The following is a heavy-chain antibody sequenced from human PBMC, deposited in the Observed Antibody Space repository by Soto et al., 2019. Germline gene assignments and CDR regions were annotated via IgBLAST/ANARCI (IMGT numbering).Heavy chain of an antibody. V-gene: IGHV3-74*01. J-gene: IGHJ4*02. CDR1: GFNFSNYW. CDR3: ARAPYPVFDC. CDR2: INSDGSTT. Sequence: SMRLCNTASGFNFSNYWIHWVRQAPGKGLVWVSRINSDGSTTSYADSVKGRFTISRGNAKNTLYLQMSSLRAEDTAVYYCARAPYPVFDCWGRGTLVTVSS.